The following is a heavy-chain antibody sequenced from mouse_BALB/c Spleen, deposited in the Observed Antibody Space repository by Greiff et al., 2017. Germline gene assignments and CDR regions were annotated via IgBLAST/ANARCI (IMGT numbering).Heavy chain of an antibody. CDR3: ARDKDYGSSYYFDY. CDR2: IRNKANGYTT. V-gene: IGHV7-3*02. D-gene: IGHD1-1*01. Sequence: EVMLVESGGGLVQPGGSLRLSCATSGFTFTDYYMSWVRQPPGKALEWLGFIRNKANGYTTEYSASVKGRFTISRDNSQSILYLQMNTLRAEDSATYYCARDKDYGSSYYFDYWGQGTTLTVSS. CDR1: GFTFTDYY. J-gene: IGHJ2*01.